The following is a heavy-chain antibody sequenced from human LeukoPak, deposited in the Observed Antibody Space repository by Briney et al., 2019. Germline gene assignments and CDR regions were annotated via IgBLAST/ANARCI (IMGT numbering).Heavy chain of an antibody. J-gene: IGHJ3*02. Sequence: ASVKVSCKASGYTFTSYYMHWVRQAPGKGLEWMGGFDPEDGETIYAQKFQGRVTMTEDTSTDTAYMELSSLRSEDTAVYYCATVWFGELSARDAFDIWGQGTMVTVSS. V-gene: IGHV1-24*01. CDR1: GYTFTSYY. D-gene: IGHD3-10*01. CDR3: ATVWFGELSARDAFDI. CDR2: FDPEDGET.